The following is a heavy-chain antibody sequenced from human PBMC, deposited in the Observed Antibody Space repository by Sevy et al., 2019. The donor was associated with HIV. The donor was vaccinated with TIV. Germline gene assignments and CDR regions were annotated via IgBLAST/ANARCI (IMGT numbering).Heavy chain of an antibody. J-gene: IGHJ4*02. D-gene: IGHD3-10*01. CDR3: ARYYYGSGKYYFDY. V-gene: IGHV4-61*02. Sequence: SETLSLTCTVSGGSISSGTYYWTWIRQPAGKGLEWIGRIYTSGITNYNPSLKSLVTISLDTSKNQFSLNLSSVTAADTAVYYCARYYYGSGKYYFDYWGQGTLVTVSS. CDR1: GGSISSGTYY. CDR2: IYTSGIT.